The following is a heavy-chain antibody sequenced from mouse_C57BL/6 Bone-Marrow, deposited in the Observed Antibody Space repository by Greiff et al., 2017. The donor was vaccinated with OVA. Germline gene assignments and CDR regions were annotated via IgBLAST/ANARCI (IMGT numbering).Heavy chain of an antibody. CDR3: ARQLRWAWFAY. CDR1: GIDFSRYW. V-gene: IGHV4-1*01. D-gene: IGHD3-2*02. CDR2: INPDSSTI. J-gene: IGHJ3*01. Sequence: SASGIDFSRYWMSWVRRAPGKGLEWIGEINPDSSTINYAPSLKDKFIISRDNAKNTLYLQMSKVRSEDTALYYCARQLRWAWFAYWGQGTLVTVSA.